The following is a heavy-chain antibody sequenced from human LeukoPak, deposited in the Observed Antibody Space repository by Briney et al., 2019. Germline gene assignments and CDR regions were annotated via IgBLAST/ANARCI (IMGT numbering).Heavy chain of an antibody. CDR1: GFTFGTFA. V-gene: IGHV3-30-3*01. Sequence: GMSLRLSRSASGFTFGTFAMHWVRQAPGKGLEWVAVISYDESNEFYADSVRGQFTISRDNFKNTLYLQMNSLRVEDSALYYCARETYSSGWFGFDYWGLGTLVTVSS. J-gene: IGHJ4*02. CDR3: ARETYSSGWFGFDY. CDR2: ISYDESNE. D-gene: IGHD6-19*01.